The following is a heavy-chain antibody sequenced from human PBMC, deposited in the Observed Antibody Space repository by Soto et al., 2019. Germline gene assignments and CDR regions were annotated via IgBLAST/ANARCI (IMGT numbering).Heavy chain of an antibody. Sequence: GGSLRLSCAASGFTFSSYAMHWVRQAPGKGLEWVAVISYDGSNKYYADSVKGRFTISRDNSKNTLYLQMNSLRAEDTAVYYCARDQGDSSGFRSYWGQGTLVTV. D-gene: IGHD3-22*01. J-gene: IGHJ4*02. CDR3: ARDQGDSSGFRSY. V-gene: IGHV3-30-3*01. CDR2: ISYDGSNK. CDR1: GFTFSSYA.